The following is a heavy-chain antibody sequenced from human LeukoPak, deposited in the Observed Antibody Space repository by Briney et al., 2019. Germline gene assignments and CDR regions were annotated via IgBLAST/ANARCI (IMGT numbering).Heavy chain of an antibody. J-gene: IGHJ6*02. CDR2: IIPIFGTA. CDR3: AREAGRVVVPAAIRSTGMDV. V-gene: IGHV1-69*13. Sequence: ASVKVSCKASGGTFISYAISWVRQAPGQGLEWMGGIIPIFGTANYAQKFQGRVTITADESTSTAYMELSSLRSEDTAVYYCAREAGRVVVPAAIRSTGMDVWGQGTTVTVSS. D-gene: IGHD2-2*01. CDR1: GGTFISYA.